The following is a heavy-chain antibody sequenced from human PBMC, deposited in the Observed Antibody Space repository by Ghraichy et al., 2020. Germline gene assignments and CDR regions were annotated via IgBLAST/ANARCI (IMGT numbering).Heavy chain of an antibody. CDR2: ISSSSSYI. Sequence: GGSLRLSCAASGFTFSSYSMNWVRQAPGKGLEWVSSISSSSSYIYYADSVKGRFTISRANAKNSLYLQMNSLRAEDTAVYYCARGLGVAARPNAFDIWGQGTMVTVSS. CDR1: GFTFSSYS. J-gene: IGHJ3*02. CDR3: ARGLGVAARPNAFDI. D-gene: IGHD6-6*01. V-gene: IGHV3-21*01.